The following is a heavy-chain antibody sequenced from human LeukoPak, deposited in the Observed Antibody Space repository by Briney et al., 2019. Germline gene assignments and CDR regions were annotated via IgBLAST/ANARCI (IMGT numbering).Heavy chain of an antibody. V-gene: IGHV1-18*01. CDR2: ISAYNGNT. CDR1: GYTFTSYG. Sequence: ASVKVSCKASGYTFTSYGISWVRQAPGQGLEWMGWISAYNGNTNYAQKLQGRVTMTTDTSTNTAYMELRSLRSDDTAVYYCARDSRSYSGYDFGYWGQGTLVTVSS. CDR3: ARDSRSYSGYDFGY. J-gene: IGHJ4*02. D-gene: IGHD5-12*01.